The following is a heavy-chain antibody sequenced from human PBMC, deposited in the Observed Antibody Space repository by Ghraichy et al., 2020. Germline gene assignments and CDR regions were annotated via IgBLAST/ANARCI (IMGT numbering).Heavy chain of an antibody. J-gene: IGHJ4*02. D-gene: IGHD3-22*01. Sequence: GESLNISCAASGFTFSSYAMSWVRQAPGKGLEWVSAISGSGGSTYYADSVKGRFTISRDNSKNTLYLQMNSLRAEDTAVYYCAKSPPYYYDSSGYNWSDYWGQGTLVTVSS. CDR1: GFTFSSYA. V-gene: IGHV3-23*01. CDR2: ISGSGGST. CDR3: AKSPPYYYDSSGYNWSDY.